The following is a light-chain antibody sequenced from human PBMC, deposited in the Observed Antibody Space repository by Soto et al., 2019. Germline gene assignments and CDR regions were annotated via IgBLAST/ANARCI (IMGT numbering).Light chain of an antibody. CDR2: EVI. J-gene: IGLJ1*01. V-gene: IGLV2-14*01. CDR3: GAYTSNSAHV. CDR1: SSDVGDFNY. Sequence: QSGLTQPASVSGSPGQSITISCTATSSDVGDFNYISWYQQYPGKTPKLIIYEVINRPSGISDRFSGSASGNTASLTISRLQAEDEADYYCGAYTSNSAHVFGTGTKLTVL.